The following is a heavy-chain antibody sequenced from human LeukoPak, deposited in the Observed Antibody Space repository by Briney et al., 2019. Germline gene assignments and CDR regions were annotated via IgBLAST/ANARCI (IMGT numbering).Heavy chain of an antibody. CDR2: IYYSGST. Sequence: SETLSLTCTVSGGSISSYYWSWIRQPPGKGLEWIGYIYYSGSTYYNPSLKSRVTISVDTSKNQFSLKLSSVTAADTAVYYCARSYDFWSGYYDYWGQGTLVTVSS. D-gene: IGHD3-3*01. CDR1: GGSISSYY. CDR3: ARSYDFWSGYYDY. J-gene: IGHJ4*02. V-gene: IGHV4-59*12.